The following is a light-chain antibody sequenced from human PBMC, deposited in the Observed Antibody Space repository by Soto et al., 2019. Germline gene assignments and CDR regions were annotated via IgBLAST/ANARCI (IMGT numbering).Light chain of an antibody. J-gene: IGLJ2*01. Sequence: QSVLTQPRSVSGSPGQSVTISCTGTSSDVGGYNYVSWYQQYPGKAPKLMIFDVTQRPSGVPDRFSGSKSGNTASLTISGLQAADEADYYCSSYAGGYTFGVFGGGTKVTVL. CDR2: DVT. CDR1: SSDVGGYNY. CDR3: SSYAGGYTFGV. V-gene: IGLV2-11*01.